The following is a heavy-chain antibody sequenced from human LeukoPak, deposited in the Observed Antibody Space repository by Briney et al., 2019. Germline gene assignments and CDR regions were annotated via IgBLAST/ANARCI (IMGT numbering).Heavy chain of an antibody. D-gene: IGHD5/OR15-5a*01. CDR1: GFTFSSYD. V-gene: IGHV3-13*01. CDR2: IGTAGDT. CDR3: ARDDRSLRVYHDS. Sequence: GGSLRLSCAASGFTFSSYDMHWVRQATGKGLEWVSAIGTAGDTYYPGSAKGRFTISRDNSKNTLFLQRDSLRGDDTALYYCARDDRSLRVYHDSWGQGTLVTVSS. J-gene: IGHJ4*02.